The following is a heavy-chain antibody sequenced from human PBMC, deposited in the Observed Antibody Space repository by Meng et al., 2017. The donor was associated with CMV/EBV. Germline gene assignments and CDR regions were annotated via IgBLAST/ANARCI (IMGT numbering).Heavy chain of an antibody. CDR3: ARDRGWEDYSTFCFSN. CDR1: GFIFSGYA. V-gene: IGHV3-30*04. J-gene: IGHJ4*02. CDR2: ISYDGKSK. Sequence: GGSLRLSCAASGFIFSGYAMHWVRQGPGKGLEWVAFISYDGKSKDYADSVKGRFTISRDNSKNTVFLQMSSLRSEDSAVYYCARDRGWEDYSTFCFSNWGQGTLVTVSS. D-gene: IGHD2/OR15-2a*01.